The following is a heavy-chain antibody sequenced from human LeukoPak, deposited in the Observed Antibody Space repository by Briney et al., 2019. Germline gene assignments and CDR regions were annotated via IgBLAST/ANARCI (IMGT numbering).Heavy chain of an antibody. V-gene: IGHV1-46*01. CDR3: ARLPDYDFWSGYYYDFDY. CDR1: GYTFTSYY. J-gene: IGHJ4*02. D-gene: IGHD3-3*01. Sequence: ASVKVSCKASGYTFTSYYMHWVRQAPGQGLEWMGLINPSGGSTSYAQKFQGRVTMTRDTSTSTVYMELSSLRSEDTAVYYCARLPDYDFWSGYYYDFDYWGQGTLVTVSS. CDR2: INPSGGST.